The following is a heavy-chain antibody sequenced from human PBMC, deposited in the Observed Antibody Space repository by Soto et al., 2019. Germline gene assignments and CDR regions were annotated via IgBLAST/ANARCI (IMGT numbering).Heavy chain of an antibody. Sequence: SETLSLTCTVSGGSISSYYWSWIRQPPGKGLEWIGYIYYSGSTNYDPSLKSRVTISVDTSKNQFSLKLSSVTAADTAVYYCARDAFAVAGISWFDPWGQGTLVTVSS. V-gene: IGHV4-59*01. CDR1: GGSISSYY. CDR3: ARDAFAVAGISWFDP. D-gene: IGHD6-19*01. CDR2: IYYSGST. J-gene: IGHJ5*02.